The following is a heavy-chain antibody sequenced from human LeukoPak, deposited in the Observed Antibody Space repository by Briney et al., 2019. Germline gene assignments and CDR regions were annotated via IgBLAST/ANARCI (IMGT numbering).Heavy chain of an antibody. J-gene: IGHJ4*02. V-gene: IGHV4-59*06. Sequence: PSETLSLTCTVSGGSISNYYWNWIRQHPGKALDWIGYIYYSGSTYYNPSLKSRVTISVDTSKNQFSLKLSSVTAADTAVYYCARATGYSSSWYYFDYWGQGTLVTVSS. CDR2: IYYSGST. D-gene: IGHD6-13*01. CDR3: ARATGYSSSWYYFDY. CDR1: GGSISNYY.